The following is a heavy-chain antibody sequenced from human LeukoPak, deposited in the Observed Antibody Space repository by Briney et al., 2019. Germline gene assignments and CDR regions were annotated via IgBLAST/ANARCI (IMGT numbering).Heavy chain of an antibody. D-gene: IGHD3-16*01. CDR2: SYFSWST. Sequence: PSETLSLTCTVSGGSISSYYWSWIRLPPGKGMEWIGYSYFSWSTNSNPSLTSRVTISVGTYKTQFYLTLSSVSAADTAASYSSRDRLGGYGDPSAFDIWGQGTMVTVSS. CDR3: SRDRLGGYGDPSAFDI. CDR1: GGSISSYY. V-gene: IGHV4-59*13. J-gene: IGHJ3*02.